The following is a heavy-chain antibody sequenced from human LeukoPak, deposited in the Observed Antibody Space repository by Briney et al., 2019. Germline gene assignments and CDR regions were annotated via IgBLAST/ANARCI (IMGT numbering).Heavy chain of an antibody. CDR2: ISYDRSNK. V-gene: IGHV3-30-3*01. J-gene: IGHJ6*02. D-gene: IGHD3-9*01. CDR1: GFTFSRYA. CDR3: ARQGTAYDILTGYSGSYYYGMDV. Sequence: GRSLRLSCSPSGFTFSRYAMHELRHAPGKGLEWVAVISYDRSNKHYADSVKGRFTISRDNSKNTLYLQMNSLRAEDTAVYFCARQGTAYDILTGYSGSYYYGMDVWGQGTTVTVSS.